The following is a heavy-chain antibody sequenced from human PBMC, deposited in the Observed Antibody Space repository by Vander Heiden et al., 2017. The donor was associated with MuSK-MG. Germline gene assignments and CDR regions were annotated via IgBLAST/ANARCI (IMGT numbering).Heavy chain of an antibody. V-gene: IGHV1-2*02. D-gene: IGHD3-10*02. J-gene: IGHJ4*02. Sequence: QAQLVQSGAEVTKPGASVKVSCKISGYTVTDYYIHWVRQAPGQGLQWMGWINPRREATKYEGTFQGRVTMTSDTSISTAYMELTGLKSDDTAVYYCARIVRGFDYWGQGTLVTVSS. CDR3: ARIVRGFDY. CDR1: GYTVTDYY. CDR2: INPRREAT.